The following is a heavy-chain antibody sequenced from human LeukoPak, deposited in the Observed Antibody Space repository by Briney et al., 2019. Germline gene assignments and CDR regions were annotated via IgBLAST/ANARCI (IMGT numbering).Heavy chain of an antibody. CDR1: GGSISSYY. CDR2: IYYSGST. D-gene: IGHD5-24*01. CDR3: ARVIDGYNYYYYYYMDV. Sequence: SETLPLTCTVSGGSISSYYWSWIRQPPGKGLEWIGYIYYSGSTNYNPSLKSRVTISVDTSKNQFSLKLSSVTAADTAVYYCARVIDGYNYYYYYYMDVWGKGTTVTVSS. J-gene: IGHJ6*03. V-gene: IGHV4-59*01.